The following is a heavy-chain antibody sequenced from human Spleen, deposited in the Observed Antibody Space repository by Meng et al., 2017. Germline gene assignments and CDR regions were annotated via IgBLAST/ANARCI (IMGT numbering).Heavy chain of an antibody. J-gene: IGHJ3*02. Sequence: ASVKVSCKASSDTFSNHSTWVRQAPGQGLEWMGWISAYNGNTNYAQKFKGRVTLTTDTSTSTAYMELSSLRSEDTDVYYCASALYYYGSGSYYNAFDIWGQGTMVTVSS. D-gene: IGHD3-10*01. CDR2: ISAYNGNT. CDR3: ASALYYYGSGSYYNAFDI. V-gene: IGHV1-18*01. CDR1: SDTFSNH.